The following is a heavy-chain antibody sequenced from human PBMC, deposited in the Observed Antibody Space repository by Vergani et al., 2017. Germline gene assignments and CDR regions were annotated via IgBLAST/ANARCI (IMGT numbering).Heavy chain of an antibody. Sequence: EVQLVESGGGLVQPGGSLRLSCAASGFTFSSYWMSWVRQAPGKGLEWVANIKQDGSEKYYVESVKGRFTISRDNAKNSLYLQMNSLRAEDTAVYYCASVGADGSGSYYLLYGAFDIWGQGTMVTVSS. CDR2: IKQDGSEK. D-gene: IGHD3-10*01. V-gene: IGHV3-7*03. CDR1: GFTFSSYW. CDR3: ASVGADGSGSYYLLYGAFDI. J-gene: IGHJ3*02.